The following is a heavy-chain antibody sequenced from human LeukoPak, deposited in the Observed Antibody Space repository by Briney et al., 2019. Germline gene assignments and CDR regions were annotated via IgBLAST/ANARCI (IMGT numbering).Heavy chain of an antibody. Sequence: GGSLRLSCAASGFTFSSYWMSWVRQAPGKGLEWVANINKDGGEKYYVDSVKGRFTISRDNAKNSLYLQMNSLRADDTAVYYCVKDSPPRYSGSPPAYWGQGTLVTVST. V-gene: IGHV3-7*03. CDR2: INKDGGEK. CDR3: VKDSPPRYSGSPPAY. D-gene: IGHD1-26*01. CDR1: GFTFSSYW. J-gene: IGHJ4*02.